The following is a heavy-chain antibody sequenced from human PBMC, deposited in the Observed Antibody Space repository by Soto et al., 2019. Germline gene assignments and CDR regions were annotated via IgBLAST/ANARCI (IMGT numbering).Heavy chain of an antibody. CDR1: GGSITNYY. D-gene: IGHD3-10*01. J-gene: IGHJ6*02. CDR3: ARHGFGPLHGLVDV. V-gene: IGHV4-59*08. Sequence: QVQLQESGPGLVKPSETLSLTCTVSGGSITNYYCSWFRQPPGKGLEWIGYIQYNGYSAYNLSLKGRVTMSMDTSKTQFSLTVESVTATDTAVYYCARHGFGPLHGLVDVGGQGTTVIVSS. CDR2: IQYNGYS.